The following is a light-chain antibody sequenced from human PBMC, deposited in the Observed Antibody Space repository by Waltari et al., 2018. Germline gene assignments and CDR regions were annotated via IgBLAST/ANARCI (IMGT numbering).Light chain of an antibody. J-gene: IGKJ1*01. Sequence: DIQMTQSPSSLSASVGDRVTITCRATQGIRNYLAWYQQKPGKVPKLLIYAASTLESGDPSRFSGSGGGTDFTLTISSLQPEDFATYYCQKYDTVPWTFGQGTKVEV. V-gene: IGKV1-27*01. CDR3: QKYDTVPWT. CDR2: AAS. CDR1: QGIRNY.